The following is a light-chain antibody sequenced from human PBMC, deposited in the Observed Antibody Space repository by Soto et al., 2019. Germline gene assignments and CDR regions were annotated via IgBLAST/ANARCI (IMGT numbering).Light chain of an antibody. CDR1: QSVSSN. CDR3: QQYNNWPQT. CDR2: GAS. Sequence: EIVITQSPSTLSVSPVGRATLSGRASQSVSSNLAWYQQKPGQAPRLLIYGASTRATGIPARFSGSGSGTEFTLTISSLQSEDFAVYYCQQYNNWPQTFGQGTKVDIK. J-gene: IGKJ1*01. V-gene: IGKV3-15*01.